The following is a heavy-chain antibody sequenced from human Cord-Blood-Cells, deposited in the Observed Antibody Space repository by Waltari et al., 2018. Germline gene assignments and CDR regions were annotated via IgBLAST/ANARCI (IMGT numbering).Heavy chain of an antibody. Sequence: QVQQVASGGGVVQPGRSLSLPCAASGFTFSRYAMHWVRQAPGKGLEWVAVISYDGSNKYYADSVKGRFTISRDNSKNTLYLQMNSLRAEDTAVYYCARGENYYDSSGYYYWGQGTLVTVSS. CDR1: GFTFSRYA. D-gene: IGHD3-22*01. V-gene: IGHV3-30*04. CDR3: ARGENYYDSSGYYY. J-gene: IGHJ4*02. CDR2: ISYDGSNK.